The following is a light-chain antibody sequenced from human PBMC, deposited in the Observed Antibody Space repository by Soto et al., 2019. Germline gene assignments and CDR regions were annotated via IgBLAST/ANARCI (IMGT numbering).Light chain of an antibody. Sequence: DIQMTQSPSSLSASVGDRVTITCRASQSIGNFLHWYHQKPGKAPKLLIYAASSLHSGVPSRFSGSGYGTDFPLTISRLQPEDFATHYCQQTYTTPLCTFGQGTKVEIK. CDR3: QQTYTTPLCT. J-gene: IGKJ1*01. V-gene: IGKV1-39*01. CDR1: QSIGNF. CDR2: AAS.